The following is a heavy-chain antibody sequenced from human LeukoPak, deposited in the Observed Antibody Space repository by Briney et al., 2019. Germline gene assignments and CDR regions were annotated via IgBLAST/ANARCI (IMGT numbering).Heavy chain of an antibody. CDR2: ISSSSNTI. J-gene: IGHJ3*02. CDR3: TSHTGTGDAFRPFHI. D-gene: IGHD2-21*02. Sequence: GGSLRLSCAASGFTFNSYSMNWVRQAPGKGLEWASYISSSSNTIYYADSVKGRFTISRDNAKNSLYLQMNSLRAEDTAVYYCTSHTGTGDAFRPFHIWGQGTMVTVSS. CDR1: GFTFNSYS. V-gene: IGHV3-48*01.